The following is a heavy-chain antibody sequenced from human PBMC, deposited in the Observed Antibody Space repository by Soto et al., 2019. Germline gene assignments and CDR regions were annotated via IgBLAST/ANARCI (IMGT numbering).Heavy chain of an antibody. CDR1: GDSIRGGGYY. V-gene: IGHV4-31*03. Sequence: QVQLQESGPGLVKPSQTLSLTCSVSGDSIRGGGYYWNWIRKFPGKGLEWIGYVYHSGSTHYNPSLRGRLTISIDTAKNQFSLRLISVTAADTALYYCARDTGLAPTVWGYWGHGTQVTVSS. D-gene: IGHD7-27*01. J-gene: IGHJ4*03. CDR2: VYHSGST. CDR3: ARDTGLAPTVWGY.